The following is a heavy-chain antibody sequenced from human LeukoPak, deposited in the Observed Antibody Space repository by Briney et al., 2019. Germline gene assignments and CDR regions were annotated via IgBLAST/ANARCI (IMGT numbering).Heavy chain of an antibody. CDR3: VRYNSIADRGWWFDP. CDR1: GYTFSNYG. CDR2: ISGYNGNS. D-gene: IGHD1-20*01. V-gene: IGHV1-18*01. J-gene: IGHJ5*02. Sequence: PVKISCKASGYTFSNYGISWLRQAPGQGLEWMGWISGYNGNSNYAQKFQGRVTMTRDTPTSTVYMELRSLRSDDTALYYCVRYNSIADRGWWFDPWGQGTLVTVSS.